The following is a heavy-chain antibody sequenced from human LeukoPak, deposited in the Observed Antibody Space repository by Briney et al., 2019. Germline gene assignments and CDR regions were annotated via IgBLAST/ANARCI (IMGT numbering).Heavy chain of an antibody. CDR3: AREEYSYGLRGDY. CDR2: ISSSGSTI. D-gene: IGHD5-18*01. Sequence: GGSLRLSCAASGFTFSDYYMSWIRQAPGKGLEWVSYISSSGSTIYYADSVKGQFTISRDNARNSLYLQMNSLRAEDTAVYYCAREEYSYGLRGDYWGQGTLVTVSS. CDR1: GFTFSDYY. J-gene: IGHJ4*02. V-gene: IGHV3-11*04.